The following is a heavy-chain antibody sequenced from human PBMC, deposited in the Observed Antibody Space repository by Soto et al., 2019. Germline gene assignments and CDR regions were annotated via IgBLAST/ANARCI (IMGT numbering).Heavy chain of an antibody. J-gene: IGHJ3*02. CDR2: IWKDGNNK. V-gene: IGHV3-33*01. CDR1: GFTVSNYG. CDR3: XXXXXXXXXXXXI. Sequence: QVQLVESGGGVVQPGQSLRLSCAASGFTVSNYGMHWVRQAPGKGLEWVAVIWKDGNNKYYRDSVKGRFTISRDNSKNTXXXXXXXXXXXXXXVXXXXXXXXXXXXXXXIWGQGTMVTVSS.